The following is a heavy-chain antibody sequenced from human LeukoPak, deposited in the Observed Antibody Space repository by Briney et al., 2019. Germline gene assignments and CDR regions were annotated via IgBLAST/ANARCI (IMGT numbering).Heavy chain of an antibody. J-gene: IGHJ4*02. D-gene: IGHD5-12*01. CDR3: ARGGYSFDY. CDR1: GFSLSGYW. V-gene: IGHV3-7*01. Sequence: GGSLRLSCAASGFSLSGYWMSWVRQAPGKGLEWVARLHADGNEKYFVHSVKGRFTVSRDNAKNSLYLQINSLRVEDTAVYYCARGGYSFDYLGQGTLVTVSS. CDR2: LHADGNEK.